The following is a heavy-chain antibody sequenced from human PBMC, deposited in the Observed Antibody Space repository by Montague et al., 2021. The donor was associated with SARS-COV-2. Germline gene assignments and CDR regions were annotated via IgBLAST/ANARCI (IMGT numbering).Heavy chain of an antibody. V-gene: IGHV4-31*03. CDR1: GGSISSGGYY. CDR3: ARLRDGVVPSPILGVGPYYSYYYMDV. J-gene: IGHJ6*03. CDR2: IYYSGST. Sequence: TRSLTCTVSGGSISSGGYYWSWIRQHPGKGLEWIGYIYYSGSTYYNPSLKSRVTISVDTSKNRFSLKLTSVAAADTAVYYCARLRDGVVPSPILGVGPYYSYYYMDVWGRGTTVTVSS. D-gene: IGHD3-10*01.